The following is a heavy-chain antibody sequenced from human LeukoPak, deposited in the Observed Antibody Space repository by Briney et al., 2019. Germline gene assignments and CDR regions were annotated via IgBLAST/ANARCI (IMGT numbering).Heavy chain of an antibody. Sequence: GASVKVSCKASGGTFSNYAISWVRQAPGQGLEWMGRIIPIFGTANYAQKFQGRVTITTDESTSTAYMELSSLRSEDTAVYYCASGVGESYYFDYWGQGTLVTVSS. CDR3: ASGVGESYYFDY. D-gene: IGHD3-10*01. V-gene: IGHV1-69*05. CDR1: GGTFSNYA. J-gene: IGHJ4*02. CDR2: IIPIFGTA.